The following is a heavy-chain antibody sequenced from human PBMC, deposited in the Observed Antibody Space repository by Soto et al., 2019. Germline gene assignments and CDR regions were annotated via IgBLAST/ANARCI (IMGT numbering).Heavy chain of an antibody. J-gene: IGHJ6*02. CDR3: ARVSPSYYGSGSYYREDYYYYAMDV. CDR1: GGSISSGGYY. Sequence: SETLSLTCTVSGGSISSGGYYWSWIRQHPGKGLEWIGYIYYSGSTYSNPSLESRLTISVDTSKNQFSLKLSSVTAADTAVYYCARVSPSYYGSGSYYREDYYYYAMDVWGQGTTVTVSS. CDR2: IYYSGST. V-gene: IGHV4-31*03. D-gene: IGHD3-10*01.